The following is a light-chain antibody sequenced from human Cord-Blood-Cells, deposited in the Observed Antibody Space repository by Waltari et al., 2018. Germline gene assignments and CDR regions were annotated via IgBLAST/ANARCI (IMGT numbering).Light chain of an antibody. Sequence: QTVLTQPPSAPAPPGRRVTTSCSGRSPNIGSNTLNWYQQPPGTAPKLLIDNNNQRPSGVPARFSGSKPGTSASLAISGLQSGEEADYYCAAWDDSLNGWVFGGGTKLTVL. CDR1: SPNIGSNT. J-gene: IGLJ3*02. CDR3: AAWDDSLNGWV. CDR2: NNN. V-gene: IGLV1-44*01.